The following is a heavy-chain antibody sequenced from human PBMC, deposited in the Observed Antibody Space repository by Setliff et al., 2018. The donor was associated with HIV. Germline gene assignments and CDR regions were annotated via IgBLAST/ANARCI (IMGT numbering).Heavy chain of an antibody. V-gene: IGHV4-39*01. CDR1: GGSFGSSDYY. CDR3: ARNTRAGDFVY. J-gene: IGHJ4*02. D-gene: IGHD3-10*01. CDR2: FYYSGST. Sequence: SETLSLTCTVSGGSFGSSDYYRAWIRQPPGKGLEWIGSFYYSGSTYYNPSLKSRVTISVDTSKNQFSLRLTSVTAADTAVYYCARNTRAGDFVYWGQGTLVTVSS.